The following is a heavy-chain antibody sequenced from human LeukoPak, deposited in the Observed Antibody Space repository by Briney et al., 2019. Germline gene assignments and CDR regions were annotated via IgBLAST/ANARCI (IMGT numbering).Heavy chain of an antibody. J-gene: IGHJ4*02. CDR1: GYTFTSYG. Sequence: ASVKVSCKASGYTFTSYGISWVRQAPGQGLEWMGWISAYNGNTNYAQKLQGRVTMTTDTSTSTAYMELRSLRSDDTAVYYCARDQYDILTGYLTPFDYWGQGTLVTVSS. D-gene: IGHD3-9*01. V-gene: IGHV1-18*01. CDR3: ARDQYDILTGYLTPFDY. CDR2: ISAYNGNT.